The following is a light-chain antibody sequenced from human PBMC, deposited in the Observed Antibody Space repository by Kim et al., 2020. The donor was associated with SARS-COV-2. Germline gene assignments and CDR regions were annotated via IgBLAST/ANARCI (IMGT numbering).Light chain of an antibody. CDR2: DAS. CDR1: QSVRSY. CDR3: QQRYGWPPLT. V-gene: IGKV3-11*01. Sequence: EIVLTQSPATLSLSPGERATLSCRASQSVRSYLAWYQQKPGQAPRLLIYDASNRATGIPAMFSGSGSGTDFTLTISSLEPEDFAVYYCQQRYGWPPLTFGGGTKVDIK. J-gene: IGKJ4*01.